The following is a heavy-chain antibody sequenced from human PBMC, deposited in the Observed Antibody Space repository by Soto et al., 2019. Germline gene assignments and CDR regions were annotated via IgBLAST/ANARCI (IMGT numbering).Heavy chain of an antibody. Sequence: QVQVVESGGGLVKPGASLRLSCAASGFPFSDYYMSWIRQAPGKGLEWIAFISNSGNSESYADSVKGRFTISRDNDKNSLSLQMNGLRAEDTAVYYCARYTGYGDYYFDYWGQGTLVTVSS. J-gene: IGHJ4*02. D-gene: IGHD5-12*01. CDR2: ISNSGNSE. CDR1: GFPFSDYY. V-gene: IGHV3-11*01. CDR3: ARYTGYGDYYFDY.